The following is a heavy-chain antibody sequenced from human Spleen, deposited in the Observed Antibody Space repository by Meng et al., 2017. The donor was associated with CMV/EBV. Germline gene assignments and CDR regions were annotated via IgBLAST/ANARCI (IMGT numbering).Heavy chain of an antibody. CDR2: INWDGSAT. D-gene: IGHD5-12*01. CDR3: AKDFHSQSGYDFGPFDS. V-gene: IGHV3-43*01. J-gene: IGHJ4*02. Sequence: GESLKISCAASGFSFDDYTMHWVRQAPGKGLQWVSLINWDGSATYYAHSVEGRFTISRDNNKNSLYLQMNSLRTEDTAFYYCAKDFHSQSGYDFGPFDSWGQGTLVTVSS. CDR1: GFSFDDYT.